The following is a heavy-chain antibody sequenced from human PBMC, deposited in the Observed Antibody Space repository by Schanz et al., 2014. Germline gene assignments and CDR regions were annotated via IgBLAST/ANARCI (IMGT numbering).Heavy chain of an antibody. CDR2: INTNTGNP. J-gene: IGHJ4*02. CDR1: GYTFTSNA. Sequence: QVHLVQSGSELKKPGASVKVSCKASGYTFTSNALNWVRQAPGQGLEWMGWINTNTGNPTYAQGFTGRFVFSLDTSASTAYLQISSLKSEDTAVYYCARDSDVGYDYDSSGYYDFAYWGQGTLVTVSS. D-gene: IGHD3-22*01. CDR3: ARDSDVGYDYDSSGYYDFAY. V-gene: IGHV7-4-1*02.